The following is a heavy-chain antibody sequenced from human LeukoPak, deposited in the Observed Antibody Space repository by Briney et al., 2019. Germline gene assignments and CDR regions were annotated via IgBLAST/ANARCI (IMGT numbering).Heavy chain of an antibody. V-gene: IGHV1-2*06. Sequence: GTSVNVSCKASGYTFTCYYMHWVRQAPAQGLEWMGRINPNSGGTNYAQKFQGRVTITRDTSISTAYMELSRLRSDDTAVYYCASPRRNRKELLWFGETSHDAFDIWGQGTMVTVSS. J-gene: IGHJ3*02. D-gene: IGHD3-10*01. CDR2: INPNSGGT. CDR1: GYTFTCYY. CDR3: ASPRRNRKELLWFGETSHDAFDI.